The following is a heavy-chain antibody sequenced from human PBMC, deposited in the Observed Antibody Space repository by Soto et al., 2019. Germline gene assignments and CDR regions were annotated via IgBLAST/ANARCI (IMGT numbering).Heavy chain of an antibody. V-gene: IGHV1-18*01. CDR3: ARRIIGSSSVHWFDP. CDR1: VYTLTSYG. CDR2: ISAYNGNT. D-gene: IGHD6-6*01. J-gene: IGHJ5*02. Sequence: ASVKVCCKASVYTLTSYGISWVRQATGQGLEWMGWISAYNGNTNYAQKLQGRVTMTTDTSTSTAYMELRSLRSDDTAVYYCARRIIGSSSVHWFDPWGQGTLVTVSS.